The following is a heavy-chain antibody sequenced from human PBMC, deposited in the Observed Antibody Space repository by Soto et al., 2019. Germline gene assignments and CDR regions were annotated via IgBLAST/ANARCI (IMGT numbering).Heavy chain of an antibody. V-gene: IGHV2-5*01. Sequence: SGRTLVNPRPTLTLTCTFSGFSLSSSGVGVGWIRQPPGKALEWLALIYWNDDKRYSPSLESRLTITKDTSKNQVVLTMTNMDPVDTATYYCAHLMTTVVTADYGMDVWGQGTTVTVSS. CDR2: IYWNDDK. J-gene: IGHJ6*02. CDR3: AHLMTTVVTADYGMDV. CDR1: GFSLSSSGVG. D-gene: IGHD4-17*01.